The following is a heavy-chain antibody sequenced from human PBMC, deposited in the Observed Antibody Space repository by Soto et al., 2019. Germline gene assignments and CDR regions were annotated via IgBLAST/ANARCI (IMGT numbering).Heavy chain of an antibody. Sequence: SETLSLTCTVSGGSISSYYWSWIRQPPGKGLEWIGYIYYSGSTNYNPSLKSRVTISVDTSKNQFSLKLSSVTAADTAVYYCARGKQQLGPGEYNWFDPWGQGTLVTVSS. D-gene: IGHD6-13*01. CDR2: IYYSGST. V-gene: IGHV4-59*01. CDR1: GGSISSYY. J-gene: IGHJ5*02. CDR3: ARGKQQLGPGEYNWFDP.